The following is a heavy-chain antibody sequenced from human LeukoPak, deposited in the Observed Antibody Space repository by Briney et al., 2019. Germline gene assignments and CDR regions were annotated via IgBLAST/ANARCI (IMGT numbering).Heavy chain of an antibody. CDR3: ARAGDRGSHIDF. J-gene: IGHJ4*02. CDR2: TYSGGST. CDR1: GFTFSDYY. V-gene: IGHV3-66*01. D-gene: IGHD1-26*01. Sequence: GGSLRLSCAASGFTFSDYYMSWIRQAPGKGLEWVSVTYSGGSTFFADFVNGRFSISRDQSQNTLYLQMNSLRANDTAVYYCARAGDRGSHIDFWGQGTLVTVSS.